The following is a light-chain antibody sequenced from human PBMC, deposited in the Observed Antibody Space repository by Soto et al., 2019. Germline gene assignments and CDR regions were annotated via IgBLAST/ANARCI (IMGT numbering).Light chain of an antibody. CDR2: GAS. CDR3: QQYNIWPPIT. Sequence: EIVMTQSPATLSVSPGDRVTLSCRASQSVTTNLAWYQQKPGQAPRLLIYGASTRAPRIPARFSGSGSVTEFTLTISSLQSEDFAVYYCQQYNIWPPITFVQGT. CDR1: QSVTTN. J-gene: IGKJ5*01. V-gene: IGKV3-15*01.